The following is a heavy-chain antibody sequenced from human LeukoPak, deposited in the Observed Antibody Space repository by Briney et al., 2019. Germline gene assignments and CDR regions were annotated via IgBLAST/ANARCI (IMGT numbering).Heavy chain of an antibody. Sequence: GGTLRLSCAASGFTFSSYSMNWVRQAPGKGLEWVSYISSSSSTIYYADSVKGRFTISRDNAKNSLYLQMNSLRAEDTAVYYCARAYDNSGYYSYYYMDVWGKGTTVTVSS. CDR1: GFTFSSYS. V-gene: IGHV3-48*01. J-gene: IGHJ6*03. CDR2: ISSSSSTI. D-gene: IGHD3-22*01. CDR3: ARAYDNSGYYSYYYMDV.